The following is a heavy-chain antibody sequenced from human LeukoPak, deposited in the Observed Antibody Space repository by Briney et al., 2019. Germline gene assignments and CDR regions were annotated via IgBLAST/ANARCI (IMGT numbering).Heavy chain of an antibody. CDR3: ARGTAASEFDP. CDR2: INPNSGGT. J-gene: IGHJ5*02. Sequence: VKVSCKTSGYTFSGYFMHWVRQAPGQGLEWMGRINPNSGGTKYAQKFQGWVTMTRDTSISTAYLELSRLTSDDTAVYYCARGTAASEFDPWGQGTLVTVSS. D-gene: IGHD2-2*01. V-gene: IGHV1-2*04. CDR1: GYTFSGYF.